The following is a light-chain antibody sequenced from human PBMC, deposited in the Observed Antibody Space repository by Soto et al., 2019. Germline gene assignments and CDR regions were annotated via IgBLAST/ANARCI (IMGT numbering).Light chain of an antibody. J-gene: IGLJ1*01. V-gene: IGLV2-14*01. CDR3: SLYTSENAYV. CDR1: SSDVGGHKY. Sequence: QSALTQPASVSGSPGQSITISCTGTSSDVGGHKYVSWYQQHPDKAPKVLIFEVSNRPSGISNRFSGSKSGNTASLTISGLQAADEADYYCSLYTSENAYVFGTGTQLTVL. CDR2: EVS.